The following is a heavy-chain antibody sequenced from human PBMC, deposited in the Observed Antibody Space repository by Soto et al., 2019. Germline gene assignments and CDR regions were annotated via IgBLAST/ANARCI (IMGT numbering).Heavy chain of an antibody. CDR1: GDSISNLDYF. Sequence: SETLSLTCSVSGDSISNLDYFWAWIRQPPGQALEYIGYIYKSATTYYNPSFESRVAISVDTSKSQFSLNVTSVTAADTAVYFCARGRYCLTGRCFPNWFDSWGQGSLVTVSS. J-gene: IGHJ5*01. V-gene: IGHV4-30-4*01. D-gene: IGHD7-27*01. CDR3: ARGRYCLTGRCFPNWFDS. CDR2: IYKSATT.